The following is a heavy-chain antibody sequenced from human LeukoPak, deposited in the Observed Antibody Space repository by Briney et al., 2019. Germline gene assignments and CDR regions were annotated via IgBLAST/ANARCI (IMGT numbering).Heavy chain of an antibody. Sequence: GGSLRLSCAASGFTFSSYSMNWVRQAPGKGLEWVSYISSSGSTMYNADSVKGRFTISRDSAKNSVYLQMHSLGDEDTAVYYCTGSRPTATMYFDSWGQGTLVIVSS. J-gene: IGHJ4*02. CDR1: GFTFSSYS. CDR3: TGSRPTATMYFDS. CDR2: ISSSGSTM. D-gene: IGHD4-17*01. V-gene: IGHV3-48*02.